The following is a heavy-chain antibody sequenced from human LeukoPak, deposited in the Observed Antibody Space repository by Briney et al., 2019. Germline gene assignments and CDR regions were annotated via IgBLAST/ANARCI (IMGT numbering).Heavy chain of an antibody. Sequence: SETLSLTCTVSGGSISSYYWSWIRQPPGKGLEWIGYIYTSVSTNYNPSLKSRVTISVDTSKNQFSLKLSSVTAADTAVYYCARQTIAGDGMDVWGKGTTVTVSS. CDR1: GGSISSYY. CDR2: IYTSVST. D-gene: IGHD1-26*01. V-gene: IGHV4-4*09. CDR3: ARQTIAGDGMDV. J-gene: IGHJ6*04.